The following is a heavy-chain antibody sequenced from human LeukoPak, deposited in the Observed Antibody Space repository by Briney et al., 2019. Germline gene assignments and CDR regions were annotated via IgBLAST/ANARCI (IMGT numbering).Heavy chain of an antibody. CDR2: ISYDGSNK. J-gene: IGHJ4*02. V-gene: IGHV3-30*18. CDR3: AKLYDSSGYYFG. CDR1: GFTFSSYG. D-gene: IGHD3-22*01. Sequence: GGSLRLSCAASGFTFSSYGMHWVRQAPGKGLEWVAVISYDGSNKYYADSVKGRFTISRENSKNTLYLQMASLRAEHTAVYYCAKLYDSSGYYFGWGQGTLVTVSS.